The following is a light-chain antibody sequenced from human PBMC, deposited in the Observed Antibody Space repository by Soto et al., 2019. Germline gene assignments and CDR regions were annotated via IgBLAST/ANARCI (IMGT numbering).Light chain of an antibody. V-gene: IGLV2-14*01. CDR3: SSYTSSSALYV. J-gene: IGLJ1*01. CDR2: EVS. CDR1: SSDVGGYNY. Sequence: QSVLTQTASVSGSPGQSITISSTGTSSDVGGYNYVSWYQQHPGKAPKLLIYEVSNRPSGVSNRFSGSKSGNTASLTISGLQAEDEADYYCSSYTSSSALYVFGTGTKVTVL.